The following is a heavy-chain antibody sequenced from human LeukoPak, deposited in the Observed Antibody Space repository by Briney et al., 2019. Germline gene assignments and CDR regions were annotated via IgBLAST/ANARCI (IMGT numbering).Heavy chain of an antibody. Sequence: PGGSLRPSCAASGFTFDDYAMHWVRQAPGKGLEWVSGISWNSGSIGYADSVKGRFTISRDNAKNSLYLQMNSLRAEDTALYYCAKDSYYDSSGPGYWGQGTLVTVSS. CDR3: AKDSYYDSSGPGY. CDR2: ISWNSGSI. D-gene: IGHD3-22*01. J-gene: IGHJ4*02. CDR1: GFTFDDYA. V-gene: IGHV3-9*01.